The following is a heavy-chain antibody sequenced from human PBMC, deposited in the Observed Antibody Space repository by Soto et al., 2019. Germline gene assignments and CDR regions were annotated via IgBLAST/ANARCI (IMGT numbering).Heavy chain of an antibody. D-gene: IGHD3-22*01. Sequence: PGGSLRLSCAASGFTFSSFWMYWVRQAPGRGLEWVATIKQDGSGKYHVDSVKGRFTISRDNAKNSLYLQMSSLGADDTAVYYCARGYFFDSSRYYADYWGQGTLVTVSS. V-gene: IGHV3-7*05. CDR2: IKQDGSGK. CDR3: ARGYFFDSSRYYADY. J-gene: IGHJ4*02. CDR1: GFTFSSFW.